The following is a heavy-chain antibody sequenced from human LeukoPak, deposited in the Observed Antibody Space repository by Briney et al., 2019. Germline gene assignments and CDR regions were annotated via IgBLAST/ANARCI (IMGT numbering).Heavy chain of an antibody. V-gene: IGHV1-8*01. D-gene: IGHD2-2*01. CDR3: ARVDRVVPAASGVDY. J-gene: IGHJ4*02. CDR2: MNPNSGNT. Sequence: ASVKVSCKASGYTFTSYDINWVRQATGQGLEWMGWMNPNSGNTGYAQKFQGRVTMTRNTSISTAYMGLSSLRSEDTAVYYCARVDRVVPAASGVDYWGQGTLVTVSS. CDR1: GYTFTSYD.